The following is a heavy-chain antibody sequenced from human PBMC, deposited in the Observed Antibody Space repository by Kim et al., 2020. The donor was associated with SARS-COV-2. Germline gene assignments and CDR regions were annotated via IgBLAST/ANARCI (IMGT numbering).Heavy chain of an antibody. CDR3: ATERLKYSGYDSDAFDI. D-gene: IGHD5-12*01. Sequence: ASVKVSCKVSGYTLTELSMHWVRQAPGKGLEWMGGFDPEDGETIYAQKFQGRVTMTEDTSTDTAYMELSSLRSEDTAVYYCATERLKYSGYDSDAFDIWGQGTMVTVSS. CDR1: GYTLTELS. V-gene: IGHV1-24*01. CDR2: FDPEDGET. J-gene: IGHJ3*02.